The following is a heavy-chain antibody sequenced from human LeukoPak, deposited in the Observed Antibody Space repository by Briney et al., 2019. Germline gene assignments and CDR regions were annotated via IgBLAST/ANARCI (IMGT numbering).Heavy chain of an antibody. CDR3: ARGREYDFWSGLGKYYYYMDV. Sequence: SETRSLTCAVYAGFFSRHYWSWIRQAPGKVLEWIGEINHIGRKNYNRSLKSRVNITVDTSKNQFSLKLSSVTAADTGVYYGARGREYDFWSGLGKYYYYMDVWGKGTTVTVSS. V-gene: IGHV4-34*01. CDR1: AGFFSRHY. J-gene: IGHJ6*03. D-gene: IGHD3-3*01. CDR2: INHIGRK.